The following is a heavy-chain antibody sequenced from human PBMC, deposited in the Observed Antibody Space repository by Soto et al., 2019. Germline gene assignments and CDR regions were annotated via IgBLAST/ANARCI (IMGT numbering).Heavy chain of an antibody. V-gene: IGHV4-34*01. J-gene: IGHJ3*01. Sequence: SETLSLTCDVYGGSFSCYFWNWIRQSPGKGLEWIGKVNHNGRNNYNPSLKSRVTISLDMSKKQISLKLTSVTAADTAVYYCARGGSSDWQVAFDFWGQGTMVTVSS. CDR2: VNHNGRN. D-gene: IGHD6-19*01. CDR3: ARGGSSDWQVAFDF. CDR1: GGSFSCYF.